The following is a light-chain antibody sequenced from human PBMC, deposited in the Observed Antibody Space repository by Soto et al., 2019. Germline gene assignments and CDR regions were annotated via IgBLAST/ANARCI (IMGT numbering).Light chain of an antibody. CDR1: SSNIGANS. Sequence: QSVLTQPPSASGTPGQRVTISCSGSSSNIGANSVSWYQQLPGTAPKLLIYSSDKRPSGVPDRFSGSKSGTSGSLAISGLQSEDEADYYCAAWDDSLSGGLFGGGTKLTVL. V-gene: IGLV1-47*02. J-gene: IGLJ2*01. CDR2: SSD. CDR3: AAWDDSLSGGL.